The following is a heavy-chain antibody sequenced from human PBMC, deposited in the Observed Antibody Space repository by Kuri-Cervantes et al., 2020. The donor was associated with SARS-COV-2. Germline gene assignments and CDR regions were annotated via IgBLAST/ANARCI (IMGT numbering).Heavy chain of an antibody. CDR2: IYSGGST. J-gene: IGHJ2*01. V-gene: IGHV3-53*04. CDR1: GFTVSSNY. D-gene: IGHD2-15*01. CDR3: ARDLKYCSGGSCYSSWYFDL. Sequence: GGSLRLSCAASGFTVSSNYMSWVRQAPGKGLEWVSVIYSGGSTYYADSVKGRFTISRHNSKNTLYLQMSSLRAEDTAVYYCARDLKYCSGGSCYSSWYFDLWGRGTLVTVSS.